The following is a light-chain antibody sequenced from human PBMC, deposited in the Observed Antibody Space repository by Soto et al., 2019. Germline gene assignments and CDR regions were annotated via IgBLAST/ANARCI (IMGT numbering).Light chain of an antibody. CDR3: QQYGSSMYT. J-gene: IGKJ2*01. V-gene: IGKV3-20*01. CDR1: QSVSSSY. Sequence: ETVLTQSPGTLSLSPGERATLSCRASQSVSSSYLAWYQQKSGQAPRLLIYGTSSRATGIPDRFSGSGSGTDFTLTISRLEPEDLAVYYCQQYGSSMYTFGQGTKLEIK. CDR2: GTS.